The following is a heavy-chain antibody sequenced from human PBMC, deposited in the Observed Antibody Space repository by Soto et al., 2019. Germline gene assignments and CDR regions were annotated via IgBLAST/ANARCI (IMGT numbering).Heavy chain of an antibody. CDR2: IHYSGTT. CDR1: GASINNYY. V-gene: IGHV4-59*01. Sequence: QVQLQESGPGLVKPSETLSLTCTVSGASINNYYCNWVRQPPGKGLEWIGSIHYSGTTHYNPSLERRVTIAADSAKNQFSLKLNSVTAADTAVYYCAGATYGMDVWGQGTTVTVSS. CDR3: AGATYGMDV. J-gene: IGHJ6*02.